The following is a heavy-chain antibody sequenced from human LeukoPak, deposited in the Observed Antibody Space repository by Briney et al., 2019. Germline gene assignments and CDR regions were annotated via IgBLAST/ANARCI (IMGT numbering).Heavy chain of an antibody. D-gene: IGHD5-12*01. CDR3: ARGRGAFDI. CDR1: GGSFSGYY. Sequence: SETLSLTCAVYGGSFSGYYWSWIRQPPGKGLEWIGEINHSGSTNYNPSLKSRVTISVDTSKNQFSLKLSPATAADTAVFYCARGRGAFDIWGQGTMVTVSS. CDR2: INHSGST. V-gene: IGHV4-34*01. J-gene: IGHJ3*02.